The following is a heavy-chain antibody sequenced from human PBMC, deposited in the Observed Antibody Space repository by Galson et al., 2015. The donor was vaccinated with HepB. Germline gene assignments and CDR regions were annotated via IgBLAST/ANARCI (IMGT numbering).Heavy chain of an antibody. V-gene: IGHV3-15*01. CDR2: IKSKTDGWTT. CDR1: GFTFSYAW. Sequence: SLRLSCAASGFTFSYAWMSWVRQAPGKGLEWVGRIKSKTDGWTTDYAAPVKGRFTISRDDSKTTLYLQMNSLKTEDTAVYYCTTDRTYYDFWSGYPKYYFDYWGQGTLVTVSS. CDR3: TTDRTYYDFWSGYPKYYFDY. J-gene: IGHJ4*02. D-gene: IGHD3-3*01.